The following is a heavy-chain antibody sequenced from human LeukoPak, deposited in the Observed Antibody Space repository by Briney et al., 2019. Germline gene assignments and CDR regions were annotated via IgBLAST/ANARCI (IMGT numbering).Heavy chain of an antibody. J-gene: IGHJ4*02. CDR2: IRRRAYGGAA. CDR1: GFAFDDFA. V-gene: IGHV3-49*04. CDR3: SRNCLVDFDY. Sequence: GESLRLSCTTSGFAFDDFAMSWVRQPAGKGLEWVGFIRRRAYGGAAEYAASVKGRFIISRDDSKGIAYLQMNSLKTEDTAVYYCSRNCLVDFDYWGQGSRVIVSP. D-gene: IGHD1-1*01.